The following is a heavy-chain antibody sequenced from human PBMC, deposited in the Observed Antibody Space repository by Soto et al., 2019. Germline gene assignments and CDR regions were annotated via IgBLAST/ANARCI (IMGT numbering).Heavy chain of an antibody. J-gene: IGHJ5*02. CDR2: IYYSGST. CDR1: GGSISRGDYY. Sequence: PSETLSLTCTVSGGSISRGDYYWSWIRQPPGKGLEWIGYIYYSGSTNYNPSLKSRVTISVDTSKNQFSLKLSSVTAADTAVYYCARLRVITGTTDWFDPWGQGTLVTSPQ. D-gene: IGHD1-20*01. V-gene: IGHV4-61*08. CDR3: ARLRVITGTTDWFDP.